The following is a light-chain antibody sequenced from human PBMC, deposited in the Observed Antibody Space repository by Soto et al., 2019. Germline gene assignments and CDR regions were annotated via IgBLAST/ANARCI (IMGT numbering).Light chain of an antibody. CDR2: GAS. V-gene: IGKV3-20*01. CDR3: QRYGMSRRIT. CDR1: HSVNNDY. J-gene: IGKJ5*01. Sequence: EIVLTQSPDSLSLSPGERATLSCRASHSVNNDYLAWYQQKPGQAPRLLIYGASRRATGIPDRFSGSGSGTDFTLTISRLEPEDFAVYYCQRYGMSRRITFGQGTRLEI.